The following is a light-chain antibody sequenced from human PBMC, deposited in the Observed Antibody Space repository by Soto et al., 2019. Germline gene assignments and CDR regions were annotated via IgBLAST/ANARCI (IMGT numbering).Light chain of an antibody. CDR2: DAS. V-gene: IGKV3-11*01. CDR3: QQRTSWPLT. CDR1: QSVSNY. Sequence: EIVLTQSPATLPLSPGERATRSCRASQSVSNYLAWYQQKPGQAPRLLMYDASNRATGIPTKFSGSGSGTDLTVTISNLEPEDFAIYYCQQRTSWPLTFGGGPKVEIE. J-gene: IGKJ4*01.